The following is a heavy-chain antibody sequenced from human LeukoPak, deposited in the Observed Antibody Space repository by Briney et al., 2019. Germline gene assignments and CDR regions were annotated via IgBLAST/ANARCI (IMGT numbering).Heavy chain of an antibody. CDR1: GFTFGDYA. D-gene: IGHD5-18*01. CDR2: IRSKAYGGTT. CDR3: TRGYSYDPFDY. J-gene: IGHJ4*02. V-gene: IGHV3-49*04. Sequence: GGSLRLSCTASGFTFGDYAMSRVRQAPGKGLEWVGFIRSKAYGGTTEYAASVKGRFTISRDDSKSIAYLQMNSLKTEDTAVYYCTRGYSYDPFDYWGQGTLVTVSS.